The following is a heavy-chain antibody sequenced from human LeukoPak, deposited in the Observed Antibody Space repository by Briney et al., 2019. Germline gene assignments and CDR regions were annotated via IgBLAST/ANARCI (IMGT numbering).Heavy chain of an antibody. V-gene: IGHV1-69*04. D-gene: IGHD5-18*01. CDR2: ILPIYPNA. CDR1: RGTFINFA. Sequence: SVKVSCKSSRGTFINFAFSWVRQAPGQGLEWLGSILPIYPNANYAPNFQGRVTITADNSTGTVYLDLSGLRSDDTAVYYCARGRKYTSGYRVTELGSGYSDYWGQGTLVTVSS. CDR3: ARGRKYTSGYRVTELGSGYSDY. J-gene: IGHJ4*02.